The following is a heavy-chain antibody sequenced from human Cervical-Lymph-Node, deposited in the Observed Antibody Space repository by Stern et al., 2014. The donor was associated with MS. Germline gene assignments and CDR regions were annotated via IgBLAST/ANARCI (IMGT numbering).Heavy chain of an antibody. Sequence: LQLVESGGGVVQPGRSLRLSCAASGFTFSSYAMPWVRQAPGKGLEWMAVISSDGSNKYYADSSKGRFTLFRQNSTNTVYLQMNSLSAEDTGVYYCAKDQRDATVSAARVYGVDVWGQGTTVTVSS. CDR1: GFTFSSYA. J-gene: IGHJ6*02. D-gene: IGHD1-1*01. CDR3: AKDQRDATVSAARVYGVDV. CDR2: ISSDGSNK. V-gene: IGHV3-30*18.